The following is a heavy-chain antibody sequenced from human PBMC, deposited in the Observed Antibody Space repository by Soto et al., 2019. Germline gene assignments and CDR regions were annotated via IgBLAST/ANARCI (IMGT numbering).Heavy chain of an antibody. CDR2: ISSSGSTI. Sequence: HPGGSLRLSCAASGFTLSSYEMNWVRQAPGKGLEWVSYISSSGSTIYYADSVKGRFTISRDNAKNSLYLQMNSLRAEDTAFYYCATGDATGPYSSSWSPHYWGQGTLVTVSS. CDR1: GFTLSSYE. D-gene: IGHD6-13*01. J-gene: IGHJ4*02. CDR3: ATGDATGPYSSSWSPHY. V-gene: IGHV3-48*03.